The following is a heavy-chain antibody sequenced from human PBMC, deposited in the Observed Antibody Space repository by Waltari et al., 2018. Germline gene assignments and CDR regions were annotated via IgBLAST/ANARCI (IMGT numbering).Heavy chain of an antibody. CDR3: ARENLGYCSGGSCPPRDY. Sequence: QVQLQESGPGLVKPSQTLSLTCTVSGGSISSGSSSWSWIRQPAGQGLEWIGRIYTSGSTNYNPSLKSRVTISVDTSKNQFSLKLSSVTAADTAVYYCARENLGYCSGGSCPPRDYWGQGTLVTVSS. J-gene: IGHJ4*02. V-gene: IGHV4-61*02. CDR2: IYTSGST. CDR1: GGSISSGSSS. D-gene: IGHD2-15*01.